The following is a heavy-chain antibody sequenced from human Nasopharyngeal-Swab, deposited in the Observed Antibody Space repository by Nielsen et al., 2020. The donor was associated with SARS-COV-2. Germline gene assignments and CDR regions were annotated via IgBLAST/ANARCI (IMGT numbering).Heavy chain of an antibody. CDR3: ARDGLDYDFWSAYFMDV. V-gene: IGHV3-21*01. CDR2: ISSSSSYL. Sequence: GESLKISCAASGFTFNNYNFNWVRPAPGKGLEWVSSISSSSSYLYYADSVKGRFPIHRDNAKNSLYLQMNSLRAEDTAVYYCARDGLDYDFWSAYFMDVWGQGTTVTVSS. CDR1: GFTFNNYN. D-gene: IGHD3-3*01. J-gene: IGHJ6*02.